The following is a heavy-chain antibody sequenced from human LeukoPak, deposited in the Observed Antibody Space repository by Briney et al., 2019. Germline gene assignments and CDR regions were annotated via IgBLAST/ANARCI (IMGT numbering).Heavy chain of an antibody. CDR3: ASPCGGDCYREGDAFDI. Sequence: GGSLRLSCAASGFTFSSYSMNWVRQAPGKGLEWVSYISSSSSTIYYADSVKGRFTISRDNAKNSLYLQMNSLRAEDTAVYYCASPCGGDCYREGDAFDIWGQGTMVTVSS. J-gene: IGHJ3*02. CDR1: GFTFSSYS. D-gene: IGHD2-21*02. CDR2: ISSSSSTI. V-gene: IGHV3-48*01.